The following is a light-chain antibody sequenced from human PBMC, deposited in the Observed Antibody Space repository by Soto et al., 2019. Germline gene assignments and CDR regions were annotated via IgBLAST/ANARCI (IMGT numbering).Light chain of an antibody. CDR3: QQYNNWPRT. V-gene: IGKV3D-15*01. J-gene: IGKJ1*01. CDR2: DAF. CDR1: QSVSRK. Sequence: EIVLSQSPATLSVSQGESVTLSCRASQSVSRKLAWYQQKPGQAPRLLMYDAFSRATGIPARFSGSQSGTEFTLTISSLQSEDFAVYYCQQYNNWPRTFGQGTKVDIK.